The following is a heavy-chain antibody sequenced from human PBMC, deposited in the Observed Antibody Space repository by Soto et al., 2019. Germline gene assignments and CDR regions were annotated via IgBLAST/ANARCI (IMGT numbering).Heavy chain of an antibody. CDR2: INHSGST. CDR3: ARGQRLPMDV. D-gene: IGHD6-25*01. J-gene: IGHJ6*03. Sequence: QVQLQQWGAGLLKPSETLSLTCAVYGGSFSGYYWSWIRQPPGKGLEWIGEINHSGSTNYNPSLKSRVTISVDTSKNQFSLKLSSVTAADTAVYYCARGQRLPMDVWGKGTTVTVSS. CDR1: GGSFSGYY. V-gene: IGHV4-34*01.